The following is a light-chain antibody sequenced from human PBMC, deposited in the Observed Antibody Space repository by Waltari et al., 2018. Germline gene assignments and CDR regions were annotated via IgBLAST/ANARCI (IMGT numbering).Light chain of an antibody. CDR2: RNY. CDR1: TSNIGSTS. Sequence: QSVLTQPPSVSGTPGPRVTISCSGTTSNIGSTSVYWYQQLPGTAPKLLIYRNYQRPSGVPTRFSGSRSGTSASLAISGLQSEDEADYYCATWDDTLSGPRVFGGGTRLTVL. CDR3: ATWDDTLSGPRV. J-gene: IGLJ3*02. V-gene: IGLV1-47*01.